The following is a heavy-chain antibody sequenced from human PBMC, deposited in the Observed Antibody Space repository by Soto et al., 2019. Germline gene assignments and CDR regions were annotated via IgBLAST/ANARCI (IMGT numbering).Heavy chain of an antibody. D-gene: IGHD3-10*01. CDR2: IYYSGST. CDR1: GGSISSYY. Sequence: PSETLSLTCTVSGGSISSYYWSWIRQPPGKGLEWIGYIYYSGSTNYNPSLKSRVTISVDTSKNQFSLKLSSVTAADTAVYYCARQTLTMVRGVITLSPYYYMDVWGKGTTVTVSS. J-gene: IGHJ6*03. CDR3: ARQTLTMVRGVITLSPYYYMDV. V-gene: IGHV4-59*01.